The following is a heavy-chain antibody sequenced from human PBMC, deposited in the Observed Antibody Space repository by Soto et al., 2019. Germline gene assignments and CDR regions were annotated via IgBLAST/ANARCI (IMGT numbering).Heavy chain of an antibody. CDR3: AKDPSGYDTY. D-gene: IGHD5-12*01. CDR1: GCTFSSYG. CDR2: ISYDGSNK. Sequence: GGSLRLSCAASGCTFSSYGMHCVRQAPGKGLEWVAVISYDGSNKYYADSVKGRFTISRDNSKNTLYLQMNSLRAEDTAVYYCAKDPSGYDTYWGQGTLATGSS. V-gene: IGHV3-30*18. J-gene: IGHJ4*02.